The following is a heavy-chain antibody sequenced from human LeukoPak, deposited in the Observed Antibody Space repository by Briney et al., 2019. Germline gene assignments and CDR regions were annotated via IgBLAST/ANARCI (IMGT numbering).Heavy chain of an antibody. CDR1: GFTFSSYS. J-gene: IGHJ4*02. CDR3: ARDRLPLSFDY. Sequence: SGGSLRLSCAASGFTFSSYSMNWVRQAPGKGLEWVSSISSSSSYIYYADSVKGRFTISRDNAKDSLYLQMNSLRAEDTAVYYCARDRLPLSFDYWGQGTLVTVSS. V-gene: IGHV3-21*01. CDR2: ISSSSSYI.